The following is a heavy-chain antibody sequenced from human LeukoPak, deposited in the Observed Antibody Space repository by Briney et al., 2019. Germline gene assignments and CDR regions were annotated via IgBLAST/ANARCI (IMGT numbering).Heavy chain of an antibody. D-gene: IGHD3-10*01. CDR2: IYYSGST. Sequence: PSETLSLTCTVSGGSISSYYWSWIRQPPGKGLEWIGYIYYSGSTNYNPSLKSRVTISVDTSKNQFSLKLSSVTAADTAVYYCARLQNTYYYGSGSFALDYWGQGTLVTVSS. CDR3: ARLQNTYYYGSGSFALDY. V-gene: IGHV4-59*08. CDR1: GGSISSYY. J-gene: IGHJ4*02.